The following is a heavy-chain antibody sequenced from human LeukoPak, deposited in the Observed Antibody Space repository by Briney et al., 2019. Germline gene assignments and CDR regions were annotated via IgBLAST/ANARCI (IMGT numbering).Heavy chain of an antibody. CDR3: ASKKGRSNQFDY. J-gene: IGHJ4*02. CDR1: GGSISSGSYY. Sequence: SQTLSLTCTVSGGSISSGSYYWSWIRQPAGKGLEWIGRIYTSGSTNYSPSLKSRVTISVDTSKNQFSLKLSSVTAADTAVYYCASKKGRSNQFDYWGQGTLVTVSS. CDR2: IYTSGST. D-gene: IGHD4-11*01. V-gene: IGHV4-61*02.